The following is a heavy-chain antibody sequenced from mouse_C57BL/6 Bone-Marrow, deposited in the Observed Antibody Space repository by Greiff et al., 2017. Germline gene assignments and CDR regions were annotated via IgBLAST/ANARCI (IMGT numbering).Heavy chain of an antibody. CDR3: AREILYDGYYFDY. J-gene: IGHJ2*01. CDR2: IHPNSGST. CDR1: GYTFTSYW. Sequence: QVQLQQPGAELVKPGASVKLSCKASGYTFTSYWMHWVKQRPGQGLEWIGMIHPNSGSTNYNEKFKSKATLTVDKSSSTAYMQLSSLTSEDSAVYYCAREILYDGYYFDYWGQGTTLTGSS. V-gene: IGHV1-64*01. D-gene: IGHD2-3*01.